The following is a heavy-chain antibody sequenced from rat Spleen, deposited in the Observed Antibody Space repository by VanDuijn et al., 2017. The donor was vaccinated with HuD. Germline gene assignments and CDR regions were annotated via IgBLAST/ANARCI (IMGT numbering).Heavy chain of an antibody. J-gene: IGHJ2*01. CDR3: AREPPTPTLDY. Sequence: QVQLKESGPGLVKPSETLSLTCTVSGFSLTSYHVSWVRQPPGKGLEWMGVIWGDGSTAYNSALKSRLSISRDTSKSQVFLKMSSLKTEDTATYYCAREPPTPTLDYWGQGVMVTVSS. CDR2: IWGDGST. D-gene: IGHD2-1*01. V-gene: IGHV2-32*01. CDR1: GFSLTSYH.